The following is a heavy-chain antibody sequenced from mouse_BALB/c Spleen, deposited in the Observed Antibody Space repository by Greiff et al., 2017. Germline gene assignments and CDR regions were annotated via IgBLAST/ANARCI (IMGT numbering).Heavy chain of an antibody. CDR3: ARKAYYGNAWFAY. CDR1: GFSLTSYG. D-gene: IGHD2-10*01. CDR2: IWSGGST. J-gene: IGHJ3*01. Sequence: VKLMESGPGLVQPSQSLSITCTVSGFSLTSYGVHWVRQSPGKGLEWLGVIWSGGSTDYNAAFISRLSISKDNSKSQVFFKMNSLQANDTAIYYCARKAYYGNAWFAYWGQGTLVTVSA. V-gene: IGHV2-2*02.